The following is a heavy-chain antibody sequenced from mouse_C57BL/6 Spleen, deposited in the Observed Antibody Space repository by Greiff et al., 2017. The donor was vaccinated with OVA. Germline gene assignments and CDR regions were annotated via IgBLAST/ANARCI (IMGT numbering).Heavy chain of an antibody. V-gene: IGHV1-50*01. CDR2: IDPSDSYT. CDR3: ARHYGSSWRNDY. J-gene: IGHJ2*01. Sequence: QVQLQQSGAELVKPGASVKLSCKASGYTFTSYWMQWVKQRPGQGLEWIGEIDPSDSYTNYNQKFKGKATLTVDTSSSTAYMQLSSLTSEDSAVYYCARHYGSSWRNDYWGQGTTLTVSS. CDR1: GYTFTSYW. D-gene: IGHD1-1*01.